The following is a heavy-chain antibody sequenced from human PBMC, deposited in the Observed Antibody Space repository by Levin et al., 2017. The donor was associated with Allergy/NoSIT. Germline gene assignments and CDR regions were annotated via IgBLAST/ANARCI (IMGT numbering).Heavy chain of an antibody. CDR2: ISYDGSNK. J-gene: IGHJ6*02. CDR1: GFTFSSYA. D-gene: IGHD2-2*01. CDR3: ARDIPYCSSTSCYYYYGMDV. V-gene: IGHV3-30*04. Sequence: PGGSLRLSCAASGFTFSSYAMHWVRQAPGKGLEWVAVISYDGSNKYYADSVKGRFTISRDNSKNTLYLQMNSLRAEDTAVYYCARDIPYCSSTSCYYYYGMDVWGQGTTVTVSS.